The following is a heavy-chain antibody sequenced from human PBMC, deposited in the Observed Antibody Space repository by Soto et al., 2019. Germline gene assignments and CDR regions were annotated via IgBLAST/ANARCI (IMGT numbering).Heavy chain of an antibody. CDR2: IYWDDDK. V-gene: IGHV2-5*02. CDR3: AHSACGSSITCQGFDY. Sequence: SGPTLVNPTQTLTLTCTFSGFSLYTSGVSVGWIRQPPGKALEWLALIYWDDDKRYSPSLKSRLTITKDTPKNQVVLRMTNMDPVDTATYFCAHSACGSSITCQGFDYWGQGTLVTVSS. CDR1: GFSLYTSGVS. J-gene: IGHJ4*02. D-gene: IGHD2-2*01.